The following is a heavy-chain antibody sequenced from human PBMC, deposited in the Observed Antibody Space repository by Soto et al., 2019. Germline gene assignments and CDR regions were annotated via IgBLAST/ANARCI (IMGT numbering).Heavy chain of an antibody. CDR1: GSTFSSHA. CDR3: AKDVSRFFWFDP. J-gene: IGHJ5*02. V-gene: IGHV3-23*01. CDR2: ISGSGGST. Sequence: GGSLRLSCAASGSTFSSHAMTWARQAPGKGLEWVSAISGSGGSTYYADSVKGRFTISRDNSKNTMYLQMNSMRAEDTAVYYCAKDVSRFFWFDPWGQGTLVTVSS. D-gene: IGHD3-16*01.